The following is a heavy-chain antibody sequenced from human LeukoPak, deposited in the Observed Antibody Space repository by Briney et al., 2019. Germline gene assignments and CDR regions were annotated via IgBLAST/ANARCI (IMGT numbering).Heavy chain of an antibody. V-gene: IGHV4-39*01. CDR1: GDSFDNSYC. CDR3: ARGSDDYKLGNH. J-gene: IGHJ5*02. CDR2: IYSSEYT. D-gene: IGHD5-24*01. Sequence: PSQTLSLSCTVSGDSFDNSYCWTWVRQPPGKRPEWIGTIYSSEYTYYHSSLRSRATISADTYRNLFSLKLNSVTAADTAVYYCARGSDDYKLGNHWGHGTMVTVSS.